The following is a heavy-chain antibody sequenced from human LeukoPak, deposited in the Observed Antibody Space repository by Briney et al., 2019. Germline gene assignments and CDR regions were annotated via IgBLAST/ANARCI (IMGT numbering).Heavy chain of an antibody. CDR2: TYYRSKWYN. CDR3: AREIGYTHQISAFDI. J-gene: IGHJ3*02. CDR1: GDSVSSNSAA. Sequence: SQTLSLTCAISGDSVSSNSAAWIWIRQSPSRGLECLGRTYYRSKWYNDYAVSVKGRITINPDTSKNQFSLQLNSVTPEGTAVYYCAREIGYTHQISAFDIWGQGTMVTVSS. D-gene: IGHD3-16*02. V-gene: IGHV6-1*01.